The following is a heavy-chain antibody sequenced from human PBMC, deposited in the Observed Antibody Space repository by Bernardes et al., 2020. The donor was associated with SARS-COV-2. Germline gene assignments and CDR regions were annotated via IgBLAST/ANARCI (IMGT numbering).Heavy chain of an antibody. D-gene: IGHD6-6*01. CDR1: GGAFMGYS. J-gene: IGHJ2*01. CDR3: ATESRSSSSEWYFDL. V-gene: IGHV4-34*01. Sequence: SETLSLTCAVYGGAFMGYSWTWIRQPPGKGLEWIGEINRSGNTNYNPSLKSRVTISVDTSKNQFSLRLYSVTGADTAVYYCATESRSSSSEWYFDLWGRGTLVTVSS. CDR2: INRSGNT.